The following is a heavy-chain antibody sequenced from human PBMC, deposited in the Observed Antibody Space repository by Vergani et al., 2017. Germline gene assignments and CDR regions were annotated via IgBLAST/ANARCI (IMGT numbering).Heavy chain of an antibody. D-gene: IGHD3-3*01. CDR2: ISVSGGST. CDR1: GFTFSSYA. CDR3: AKSHKGDSPVGWFDP. V-gene: IGHV3-23*04. Sequence: EVQLVESGGGLVQPGGSLRLSCSASGFTFSSYAMHWVRQAPGKGLEWVSAISVSGGSTYYADSVKGRFTISRDNSKNTLYLQMNSLRAEDTAVYYCAKSHKGDSPVGWFDPWGQGTLVTVSS. J-gene: IGHJ5*02.